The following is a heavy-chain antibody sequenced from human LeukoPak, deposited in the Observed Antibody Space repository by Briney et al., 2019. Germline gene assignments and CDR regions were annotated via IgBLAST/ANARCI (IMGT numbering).Heavy chain of an antibody. J-gene: IGHJ4*02. D-gene: IGHD1-26*01. Sequence: GGSLRLSCAAPGFIFTTYGMHWVRQAPGKGLEWVALISHDGSNKYYVDSVKGRFTISRDNAKNSLYLQMNSLRAEDTAVYYCARDTSYSGIDYWGQGTLVTVSS. V-gene: IGHV3-30*03. CDR3: ARDTSYSGIDY. CDR1: GFIFTTYG. CDR2: ISHDGSNK.